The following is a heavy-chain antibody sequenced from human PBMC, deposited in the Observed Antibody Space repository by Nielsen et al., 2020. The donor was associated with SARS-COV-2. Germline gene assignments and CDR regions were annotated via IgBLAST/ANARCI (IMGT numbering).Heavy chain of an antibody. CDR3: ARDYRPYGSGSFGFDY. CDR1: GYTFTSYG. J-gene: IGHJ4*02. Sequence: ASVKVSCKASGYTFTSYGISWVRQAPGQGLEWMGWISAYNGNTNYAQKLQGRVTMTTDTSTSTAYMELRSLRSDDTAVYYCARDYRPYGSGSFGFDYWGQVTLVTVSS. CDR2: ISAYNGNT. D-gene: IGHD3-10*01. V-gene: IGHV1-18*01.